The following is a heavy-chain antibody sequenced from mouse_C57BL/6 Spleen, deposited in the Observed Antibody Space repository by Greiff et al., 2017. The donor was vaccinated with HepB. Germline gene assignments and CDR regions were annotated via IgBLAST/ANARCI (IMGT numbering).Heavy chain of an antibody. J-gene: IGHJ4*01. CDR2: IHPNSGST. D-gene: IGHD1-1*01. CDR3: ARDYYGRYYYAMDY. V-gene: IGHV1-64*01. Sequence: QVQLQQPGAELVKPGASVKLSCKASGYTFTSYWMHWVKQRPGQGLEWIGMIHPNSGSTNYNEKFKSQATLTVDKSSSTAYMQLSSLTSEDSAVYYCARDYYGRYYYAMDYWGQGTSVTVSS. CDR1: GYTFTSYW.